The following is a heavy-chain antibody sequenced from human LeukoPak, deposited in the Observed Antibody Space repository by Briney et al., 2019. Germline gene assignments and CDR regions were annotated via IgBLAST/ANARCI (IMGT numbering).Heavy chain of an antibody. CDR1: GFTFSSYG. V-gene: IGHV3-30*18. CDR3: AKDYSGYDEGDAFDI. CDR2: ISYDGSNK. D-gene: IGHD5-12*01. Sequence: GGSLRLSCAASGFTFSSYGMHWVRQAPGKGLEWVAVISYDGSNKYYADSVKGRFTISRDNSKNTLYLQMNSLRAEDTAVYYCAKDYSGYDEGDAFDIWGQGTMVTVSS. J-gene: IGHJ3*02.